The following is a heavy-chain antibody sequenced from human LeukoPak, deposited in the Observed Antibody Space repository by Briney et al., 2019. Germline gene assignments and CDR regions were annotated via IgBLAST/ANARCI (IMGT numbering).Heavy chain of an antibody. Sequence: SETLSLTCAVSGGSISSGGYSWSWIRQPPGKGLEWIGYIYHSGSTYYNPSLKSRVTISVDRSKNQCSLKLSSVTAADTAVYYCARATAMVRGVIPLFDYWGQGTLVTVSS. J-gene: IGHJ4*02. CDR1: GGSISSGGYS. D-gene: IGHD3-10*01. CDR3: ARATAMVRGVIPLFDY. V-gene: IGHV4-30-2*01. CDR2: IYHSGST.